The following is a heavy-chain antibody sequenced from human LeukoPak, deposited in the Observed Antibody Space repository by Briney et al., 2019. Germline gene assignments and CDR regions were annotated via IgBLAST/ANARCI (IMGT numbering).Heavy chain of an antibody. J-gene: IGHJ3*02. CDR2: INPNSGGT. Sequence: ASVKVSCKASGYTFTGYYMHWVRQAPGQGLEWMGWINPNSGGTNYAQKFQGRVTMTRDTSISTAYMELSRLRSDDTAVYYCARFYIGWGQLLDAFDIWGQGTMVTVSS. CDR1: GYTFTGYY. CDR3: ARFYIGWGQLLDAFDI. V-gene: IGHV1-2*02. D-gene: IGHD5-12*01.